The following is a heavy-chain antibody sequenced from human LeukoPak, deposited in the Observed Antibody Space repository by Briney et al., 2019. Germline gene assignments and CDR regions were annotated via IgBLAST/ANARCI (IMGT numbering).Heavy chain of an antibody. Sequence: ASVKVSCKASGGTFSSYAISSVRQAPGQGLEWMGGIIPIFGTANYAQKFQGRVTITADESTSTAYMELSSLRSEDTAVYYCAREGVVVPAARHWGQGTLVTVSS. D-gene: IGHD2-2*01. CDR3: AREGVVVPAARH. V-gene: IGHV1-69*01. CDR1: GGTFSSYA. CDR2: IIPIFGTA. J-gene: IGHJ1*01.